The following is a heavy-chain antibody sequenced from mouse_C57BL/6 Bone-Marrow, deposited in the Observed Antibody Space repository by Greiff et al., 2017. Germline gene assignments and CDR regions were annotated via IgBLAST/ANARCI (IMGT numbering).Heavy chain of an antibody. D-gene: IGHD1-1*01. V-gene: IGHV1-69*01. CDR1: GYTFTSYW. CDR2: IDPSDSYT. Sequence: QVQLQQPGAELVMPGASVKLSCKASGYTFTSYWMHWVKQRPGQGLEWIGEIDPSDSYTNYNQKFKGKSTLTVDKSSSTAYMQLSSLTSEDSAVYYCARDYGSGYDYFDYWGQGTTLTVSS. J-gene: IGHJ2*01. CDR3: ARDYGSGYDYFDY.